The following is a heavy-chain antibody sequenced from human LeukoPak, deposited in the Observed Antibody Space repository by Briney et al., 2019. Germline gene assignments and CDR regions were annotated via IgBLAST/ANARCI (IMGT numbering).Heavy chain of an antibody. V-gene: IGHV2-5*01. D-gene: IGHD3-22*01. CDR3: AHSLYDSSGYYYFDY. CDR2: NYWNDDK. J-gene: IGHJ4*02. Sequence: ESGPTLVKPTQTLTLTCTFSGFSLSTSGVAVGWIRQPPGQALEWLALNYWNDDKRYSPSLKSRLTITKDTSKYRVVLTMTNMDPVDTATYYCAHSLYDSSGYYYFDYWGQGTLVTVSS. CDR1: GFSLSTSGVA.